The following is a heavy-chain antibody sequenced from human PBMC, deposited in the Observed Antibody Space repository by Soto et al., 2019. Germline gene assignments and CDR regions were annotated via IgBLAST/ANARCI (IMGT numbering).Heavy chain of an antibody. CDR3: ARADCTGAYCYSWPFNYGVDV. Sequence: QVQLVESGEGVVQPGGSLRLSCTTSGFTFDTYGMHWVRQAPGKGLEWVAIIWYDGSNKYYADSVKGRFTISRDNSKNTLYLQMNSLRAEDTAVYYCARADCTGAYCYSWPFNYGVDVWGQGTTVTVSS. CDR2: IWYDGSNK. CDR1: GFTFDTYG. J-gene: IGHJ6*02. D-gene: IGHD2-15*01. V-gene: IGHV3-33*01.